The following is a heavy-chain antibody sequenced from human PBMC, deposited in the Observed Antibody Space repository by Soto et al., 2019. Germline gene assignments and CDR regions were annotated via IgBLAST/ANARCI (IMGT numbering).Heavy chain of an antibody. J-gene: IGHJ3*02. V-gene: IGHV4-4*07. Sequence: PSETLSLTCTVSGGSISSYYWSWIRQPAGKGLEWIGRIYTSGSTNYNPSLKSRVTMSVDTSKNQFSLKLSSVTAADTAVYYCAREGDYGSGGYAFDIWGQGTMVTVSS. D-gene: IGHD3-10*01. CDR2: IYTSGST. CDR1: GGSISSYY. CDR3: AREGDYGSGGYAFDI.